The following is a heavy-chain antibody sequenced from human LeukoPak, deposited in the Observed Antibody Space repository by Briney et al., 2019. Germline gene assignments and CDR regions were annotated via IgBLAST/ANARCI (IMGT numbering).Heavy chain of an antibody. CDR1: GFTFSSYS. CDR3: ARDAVYQPGQHEPPYYMDV. CDR2: ISSSSSYI. Sequence: PGGSLRLSCAASGFTFSSYSMNWVRQAPGKGLEWVSSISSSSSYIYYADSVKGRFTISRDNAKNSLYLQMNSLRAEDTAVYYCARDAVYQPGQHEPPYYMDVWGKGTTVTVSS. D-gene: IGHD2-2*01. V-gene: IGHV3-21*01. J-gene: IGHJ6*03.